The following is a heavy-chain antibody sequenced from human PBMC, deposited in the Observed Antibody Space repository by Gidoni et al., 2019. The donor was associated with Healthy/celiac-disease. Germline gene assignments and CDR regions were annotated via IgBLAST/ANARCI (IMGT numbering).Heavy chain of an antibody. CDR2: IKSKTDGGTT. CDR3: TTDMFNSYGYV. J-gene: IGHJ4*02. D-gene: IGHD5-18*01. Sequence: EVQLVESGGGLVKPGGSLRLSCAASVFTFSNDWMTWVRQAPGKGLECVGRIKSKTDGGTTDYAAPVKGRFTISRDASKNTLYLQMNSLKTEDTAVYYCTTDMFNSYGYVGGQGTLVTVSS. V-gene: IGHV3-15*07. CDR1: VFTFSNDW.